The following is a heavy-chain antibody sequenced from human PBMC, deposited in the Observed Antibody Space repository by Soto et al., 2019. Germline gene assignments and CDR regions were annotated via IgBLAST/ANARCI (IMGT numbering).Heavy chain of an antibody. D-gene: IGHD1-7*01. V-gene: IGHV4-34*01. Sequence: ETLSLTCAVYGGSFSGYYWSWIRQPPGKGLEWIGEINHSGSTNYNPSLKSRVTISVDTSKNQFSLKLSSVTAADTAVYYCARGYSPGWHYNWNSSGYYYYMDVWGKGTTVTVSS. CDR3: ARGYSPGWHYNWNSSGYYYYMDV. CDR2: INHSGST. CDR1: GGSFSGYY. J-gene: IGHJ6*03.